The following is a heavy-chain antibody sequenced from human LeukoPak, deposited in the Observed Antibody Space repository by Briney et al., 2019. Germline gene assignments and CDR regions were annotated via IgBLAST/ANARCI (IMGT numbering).Heavy chain of an antibody. CDR3: AHMGAAAAVGGYFDY. V-gene: IGHV2-5*01. CDR2: IYWNDDK. Sequence: SGPTLVNPTQTLTLTCTFSGFSLTTRGVGVGWIRQPPGKALERLAVIYWNDDKRYSPSLKTIVTINKDTSKNQVVLIMTNVDPVDTGTYYCAHMGAAAAVGGYFDYWGQGTLVTVSS. D-gene: IGHD6-25*01. J-gene: IGHJ4*02. CDR1: GFSLTTRGVG.